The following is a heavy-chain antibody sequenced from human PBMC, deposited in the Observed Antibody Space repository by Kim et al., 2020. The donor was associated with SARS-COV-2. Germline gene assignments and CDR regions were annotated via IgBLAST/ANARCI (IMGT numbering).Heavy chain of an antibody. CDR3: ASPYWDHIF. CDR2: INPNSGAT. CDR1: GYMFTGYY. V-gene: IGHV1-2*02. D-gene: IGHD2-21*01. J-gene: IGHJ4*02. Sequence: ASVKVSCKASGYMFTGYYMYWVRQAPGQGLESMGFINPNSGATNYAQKFQGRVTMTSDASISTAYMELTSLKSDDTAVYYCASPYWDHIFWGQGTLVTVSS.